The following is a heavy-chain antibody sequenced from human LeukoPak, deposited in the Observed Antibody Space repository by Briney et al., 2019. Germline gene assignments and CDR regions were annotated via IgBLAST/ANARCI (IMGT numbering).Heavy chain of an antibody. CDR3: VTESGWLFDY. D-gene: IGHD5-12*01. V-gene: IGHV3-11*04. CDR1: GFTFSDRY. Sequence: GGSLRLSCVAAGFTFSDRYMSWIRQAPGKGMEWVAYISPSADNIHDADSVKGRFTISRDNARNSLFLQMNGLKAEDTAVYYCVTESGWLFDYWGQGTLVTVSS. J-gene: IGHJ4*02. CDR2: ISPSADNI.